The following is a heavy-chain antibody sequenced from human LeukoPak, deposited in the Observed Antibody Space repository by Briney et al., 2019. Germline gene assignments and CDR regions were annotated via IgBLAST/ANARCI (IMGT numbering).Heavy chain of an antibody. Sequence: PSETLSLTCTVSSGSISSSNYYWGWIRQPPGKGLEWIGSIYYSGTTYYNPSLKSRVTISVDTSKKQLSLHLSSVTAADTAVYYCARATTHYWYFDLWGRGTLVTASS. CDR3: ARATTHYWYFDL. CDR2: IYYSGTT. J-gene: IGHJ2*01. CDR1: SGSISSSNYY. D-gene: IGHD1/OR15-1a*01. V-gene: IGHV4-39*02.